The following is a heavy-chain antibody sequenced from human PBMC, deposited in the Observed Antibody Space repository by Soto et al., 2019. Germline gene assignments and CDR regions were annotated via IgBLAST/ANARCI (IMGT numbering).Heavy chain of an antibody. Sequence: SETLSLTCTVSGRSISSSSYYWGWIPQPPGKGLEWIGEINHSASTNYNPSLKSRVTISVDTSKNQFSLKLSSVTAADTAVYYCARVLRFLEWSPYYYYYGMDVGGKGTTVS. CDR2: INHSAST. V-gene: IGHV4-39*07. D-gene: IGHD3-3*01. CDR3: ARVLRFLEWSPYYYYYGMDV. J-gene: IGHJ6*04. CDR1: GRSISSSSYY.